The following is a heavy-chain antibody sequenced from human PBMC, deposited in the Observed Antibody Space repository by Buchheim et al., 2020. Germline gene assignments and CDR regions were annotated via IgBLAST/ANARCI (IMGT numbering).Heavy chain of an antibody. CDR3: AKGPTGQWPVLDYYYGMDV. V-gene: IGHV3-30-3*01. Sequence: QVQLVESGGGVVQPGRSLRLSCAASGFTFSSYAMHWVRQAPGKGLEWVAVISYDGSNKYYADSVKGRFTISRDNSKNTLYLQMNSLRAEDTAVYYCAKGPTGQWPVLDYYYGMDVWGQGTT. J-gene: IGHJ6*02. CDR2: ISYDGSNK. CDR1: GFTFSSYA. D-gene: IGHD6-19*01.